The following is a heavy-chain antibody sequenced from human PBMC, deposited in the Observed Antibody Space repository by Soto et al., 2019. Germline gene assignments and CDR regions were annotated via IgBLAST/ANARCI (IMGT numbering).Heavy chain of an antibody. CDR1: GGSISSSNW. V-gene: IGHV4-4*02. D-gene: IGHD3-10*01. CDR2: IYHSGST. J-gene: IGHJ5*02. CDR3: ARDYGSGRARGFDP. Sequence: SETLSLTCAVSGGSISSSNWWSWVRQPPGKGLEWIGEIYHSGSTNYNPSLKSRVTISVDKSKNQFPLKLSSVTAADTAVYYCARDYGSGRARGFDPWGQGTLVTVSS.